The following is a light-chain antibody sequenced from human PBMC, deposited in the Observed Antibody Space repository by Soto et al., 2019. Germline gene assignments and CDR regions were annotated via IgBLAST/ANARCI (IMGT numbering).Light chain of an antibody. CDR3: SSYTNINTRACV. V-gene: IGLV2-14*01. J-gene: IGLJ1*01. Sequence: QSVLTQPASVSLSPGQSITISCTGTSGDIGSYNRVSLYQQHPGKAPKLIIYEVTDRPSGVSNRFSGSKSGNTASLTISGLQAEDEAEYYCSSYTNINTRACVFGTGTKVTVL. CDR2: EVT. CDR1: SGDIGSYNR.